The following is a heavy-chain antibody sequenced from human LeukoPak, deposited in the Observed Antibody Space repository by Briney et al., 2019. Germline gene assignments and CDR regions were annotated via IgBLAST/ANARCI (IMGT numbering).Heavy chain of an antibody. J-gene: IGHJ4*02. D-gene: IGHD2-8*01. CDR2: ISSAGGST. CDR1: GFGFNSYA. CDR3: AKGSSNARPYFFDY. V-gene: IGHV3-23*01. Sequence: GGSLRLSCQASGFGFNSYAMSWVRHTPGKGLDWVSAISSAGGSTYYADSVKGRFTISRDNSKNTLFLQMNSLRPEDSALYFCAKGSSNARPYFFDYWSQGTLVTVSS.